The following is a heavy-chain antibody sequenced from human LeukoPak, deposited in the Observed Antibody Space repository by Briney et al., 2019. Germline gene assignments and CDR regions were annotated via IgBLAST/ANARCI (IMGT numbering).Heavy chain of an antibody. CDR1: RFTFSSYW. D-gene: IGHD3-3*01. V-gene: IGHV3-7*01. J-gene: IGHJ3*02. CDR2: IKQDGSEK. CDR3: AKPFTISGATDAFDI. Sequence: GGSLRLSCAASRFTFSSYWMNWVRQAPGQGLESVANIKQDGSEKYYVDSVKGRFTISRDNAKNSLYLQMNSLRAEDTAVYYCAKPFTISGATDAFDIWGQGTMVTVSS.